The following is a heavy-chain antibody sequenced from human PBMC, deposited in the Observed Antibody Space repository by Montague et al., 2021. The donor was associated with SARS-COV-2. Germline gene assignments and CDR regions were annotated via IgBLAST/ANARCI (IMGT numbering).Heavy chain of an antibody. V-gene: IGHV4-39*07. Sequence: SETLSLTCTVSGGSISSSSYYWGWIRQPPGKGLEWIGSVYYSGSTYYNPSLKSRVTISVDTSKNQFSLQLSSVTAADTAVYYCARDGSLRFVCLIGPRHYYDGMDVWDEGTKVTVSS. CDR3: ARDGSLRFVCLIGPRHYYDGMDV. CDR2: VYYSGST. J-gene: IGHJ6*04. D-gene: IGHD3-9*01. CDR1: GGSISSSSYY.